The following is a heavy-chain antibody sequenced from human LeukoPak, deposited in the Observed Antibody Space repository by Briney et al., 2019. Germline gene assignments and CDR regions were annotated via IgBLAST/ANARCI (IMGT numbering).Heavy chain of an antibody. D-gene: IGHD7-27*01. V-gene: IGHV3-48*03. J-gene: IGHJ4*02. CDR2: IGSRGSPI. CDR1: GFIFSNYE. CDR3: ARVNWEAFDY. Sequence: PGGSLRLSCAASGFIFSNYEMIWVRQAPGKGLEWISYIGSRGSPIYYADSVKGRFTISRDNAKNSLYLQMDSLRAEDTAVYYCARVNWEAFDYWGQGTLVTVSS.